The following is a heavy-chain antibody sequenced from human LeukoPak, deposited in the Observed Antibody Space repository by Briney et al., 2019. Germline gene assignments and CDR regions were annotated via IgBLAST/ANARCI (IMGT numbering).Heavy chain of an antibody. CDR2: FDPEDGET. CDR1: GYTLTELS. J-gene: IGHJ3*02. V-gene: IGHV1-24*01. Sequence: ASVKVSCKVSGYTLTELSMHWVRQAPGKGLEWMGGFDPEDGETIYAQKFQGRVTMTEDTSTDTAYMELSSLRSEDTAVYYCATDRMGGAAAGPRPDAFDIWGQGTMVTVSS. CDR3: ATDRMGGAAAGPRPDAFDI. D-gene: IGHD6-13*01.